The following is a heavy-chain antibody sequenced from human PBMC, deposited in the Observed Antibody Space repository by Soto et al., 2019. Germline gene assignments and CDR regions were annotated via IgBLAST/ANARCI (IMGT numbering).Heavy chain of an antibody. V-gene: IGHV4-39*01. CDR1: GGSTSSSSYY. D-gene: IGHD3-10*01. CDR2: IYYSGST. J-gene: IGHJ6*02. CDR3: ARQRMGYYGSGSYGYYYGMDV. Sequence: SETLSLTCTVSGGSTSSSSYYWGWIRQPPGKGLEWIGSIYYSGSTYYNPSLKSRVTISVDTSKNQFSLKLSSVTAADTAVYYCARQRMGYYGSGSYGYYYGMDVWGQGTTVTVSS.